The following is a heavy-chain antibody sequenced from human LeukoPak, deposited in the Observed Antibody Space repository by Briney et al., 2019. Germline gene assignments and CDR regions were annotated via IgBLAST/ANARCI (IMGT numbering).Heavy chain of an antibody. J-gene: IGHJ4*02. Sequence: ASVKVSCKASGGTFSSYAISWVRQAPGQGLEWMGGIIPIFGTANYAQKFQGRVTITADESTSTAYMELSSLRSEDTAVYYCAIPGGFCSSTSCYLDYWGQGTLVTVSS. CDR2: IIPIFGTA. CDR3: AIPGGFCSSTSCYLDY. V-gene: IGHV1-69*13. D-gene: IGHD2-2*01. CDR1: GGTFSSYA.